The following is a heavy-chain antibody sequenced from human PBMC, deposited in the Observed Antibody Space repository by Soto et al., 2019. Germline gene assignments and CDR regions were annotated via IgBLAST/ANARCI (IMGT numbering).Heavy chain of an antibody. CDR2: INSDGSDT. D-gene: IGHD6-13*01. V-gene: IGHV3-74*03. J-gene: IGHJ4*02. CDR3: ARRSGGIAAADY. CDR1: GFTFSSYW. Sequence: GGSLRLSCATSGFTFSSYWMHWVRQAPGKGLVWVSRINSDGSDTKYAESGKGRFTISRDNAKNTLYLQMNSLGAEDTAVYYCARRSGGIAAADYWGQGTLVTVSS.